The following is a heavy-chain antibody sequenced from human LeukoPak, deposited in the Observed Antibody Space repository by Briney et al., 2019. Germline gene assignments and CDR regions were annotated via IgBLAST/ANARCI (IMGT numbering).Heavy chain of an antibody. CDR2: IYHSGST. CDR3: ARDGSSGWYGAWFDP. V-gene: IGHV4-38-2*02. J-gene: IGHJ5*02. CDR1: GYSISSGYY. D-gene: IGHD6-19*01. Sequence: SETLSLTCTVSGYSISSGYYWGWIRQPPGQGLEWIGSIYHSGSTYYNPSLKSRVTISVDTSKNQFSLKLSSVTAADTAVYYCARDGSSGWYGAWFDPWGQGTLVTVSS.